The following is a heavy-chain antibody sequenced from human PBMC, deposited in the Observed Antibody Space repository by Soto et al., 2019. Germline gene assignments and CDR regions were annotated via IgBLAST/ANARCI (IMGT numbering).Heavy chain of an antibody. CDR1: GGSISSSSYY. D-gene: IGHD3-22*01. CDR2: TYYSGST. Sequence: SETLSLTCTVSGGSISSSSYYWGWIRQPPGKGLEWIGSTYYSGSTYYNPSLKSRVTISVDTSKNQFSLKLTSVTAADTAVYYCARLPGDDTSGYYWGLFDYWGQGTQVTVSS. J-gene: IGHJ4*02. V-gene: IGHV4-39*01. CDR3: ARLPGDDTSGYYWGLFDY.